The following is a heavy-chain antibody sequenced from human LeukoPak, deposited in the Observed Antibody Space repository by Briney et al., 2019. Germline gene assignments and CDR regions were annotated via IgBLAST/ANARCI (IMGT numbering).Heavy chain of an antibody. J-gene: IGHJ3*02. CDR1: GDSISSSSYY. CDR3: ARGYSYVLRDAFDI. D-gene: IGHD5-18*01. V-gene: IGHV4-39*07. Sequence: SETLSLTCTVSGDSISSSSYYWGWIRQPPGKGLEWIGSIYYSGSTYYKSSLKSRVTISIDTSKNQFSLKLSSVTAADTAVYYCARGYSYVLRDAFDIWGQGTMVTVSS. CDR2: IYYSGST.